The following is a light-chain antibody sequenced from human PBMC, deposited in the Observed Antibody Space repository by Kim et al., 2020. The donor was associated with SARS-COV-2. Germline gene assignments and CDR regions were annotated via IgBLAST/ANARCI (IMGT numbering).Light chain of an antibody. J-gene: IGKJ4*01. Sequence: DIVMTQSPDSLAVSLGERATINCKSSQSVLYSSNNKDYLAWYQQKPGQPPELLIYWASTQESGVPDRFSGSESGTDFTLTISSLQAEDVAVYYCQQYYSTPRTFGGGTKVDIK. V-gene: IGKV4-1*01. CDR2: WAS. CDR3: QQYYSTPRT. CDR1: QSVLYSSNNKDY.